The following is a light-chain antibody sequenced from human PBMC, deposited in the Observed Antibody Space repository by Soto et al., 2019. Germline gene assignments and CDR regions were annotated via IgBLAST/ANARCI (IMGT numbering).Light chain of an antibody. CDR1: QSLVYSDGNTY. J-gene: IGKJ1*01. CDR3: MQSTHWPRT. Sequence: DVVMTQSPLSLPVTLGQPASISCRSSQSLVYSDGNTYLNWFQPRPGQSPRRLIHKVSNRDSGVPDRFSGSGSGTDFTLEISRVEAEDVGLYYCMQSTHWPRTFGQGTKVEIK. V-gene: IGKV2-30*01. CDR2: KVS.